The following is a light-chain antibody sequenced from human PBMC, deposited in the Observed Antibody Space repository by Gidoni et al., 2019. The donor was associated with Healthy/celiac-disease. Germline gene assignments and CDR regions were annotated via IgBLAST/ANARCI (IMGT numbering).Light chain of an antibody. Sequence: EIVLTQAPGTMSLSPGERATLSCRASQSVSSSYLAWYQQKPGQAPRLLIYGASSWATGLPDRFSGSGSGTDFTLTISRLEPEDFAVYYCPQYGSSPPVPFGQGTKLEIK. V-gene: IGKV3-20*01. J-gene: IGKJ2*01. CDR3: PQYGSSPPVP. CDR1: QSVSSSY. CDR2: GAS.